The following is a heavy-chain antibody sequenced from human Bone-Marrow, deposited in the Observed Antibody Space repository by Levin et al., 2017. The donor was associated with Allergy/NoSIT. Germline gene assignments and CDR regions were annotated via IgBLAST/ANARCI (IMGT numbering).Heavy chain of an antibody. V-gene: IGHV3-30-3*01. J-gene: IGHJ4*02. CDR1: GFIFSNYA. CDR3: ARVFTSGYIDY. Sequence: SGGSLRLSCEASGFIFSNYALHWVRQAPGKGLEWVAIIASGGGNKYYADSVKGRFTISRDNSNNALHLQMNSLRPEDTAIYYCARVFTSGYIDYWGQGTLVTVSS. CDR2: IASGGGNK. D-gene: IGHD2-15*01.